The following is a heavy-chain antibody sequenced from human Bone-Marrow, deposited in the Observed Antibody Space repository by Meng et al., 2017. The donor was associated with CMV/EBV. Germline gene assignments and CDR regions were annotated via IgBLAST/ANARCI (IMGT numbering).Heavy chain of an antibody. Sequence: SVKASCKASGGTFSSYAISWVRQAPGQGLEWMGGIIPILGIANYAQKFQGRVTITADKSTSTAYMELSSLRSEDTAVYYCGRGGSSWRKYYYYGMDVWGQGTTVTVSS. CDR3: GRGGSSWRKYYYYGMDV. J-gene: IGHJ6*02. CDR1: GGTFSSYA. D-gene: IGHD6-13*01. CDR2: IIPILGIA. V-gene: IGHV1-69*10.